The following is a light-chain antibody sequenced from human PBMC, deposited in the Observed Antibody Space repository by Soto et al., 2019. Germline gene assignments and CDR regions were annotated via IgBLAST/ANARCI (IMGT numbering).Light chain of an antibody. CDR3: MQALQTPT. Sequence: DIVMTQSPLSLPVTPGEPASISCRSSQSLLHSNGYNYLDWYLQKPGQSPQLLIYLGSNRASGVPDRFSGSGSGKDFTLKISRVEAEDVGVYYCMQALQTPTFGKGTKVEIK. CDR1: QSLLHSNGYNY. V-gene: IGKV2-28*01. CDR2: LGS. J-gene: IGKJ1*01.